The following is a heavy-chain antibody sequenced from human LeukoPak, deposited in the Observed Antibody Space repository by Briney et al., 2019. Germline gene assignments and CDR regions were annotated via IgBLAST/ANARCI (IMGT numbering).Heavy chain of an antibody. CDR1: GFTFSSYG. Sequence: GGSLRLSCAASGFTFSSYGMHWVRQAPGKGLEWVAVIWYDGSNKYYADSVKGRFTISRDNSKNTLYLQMNSLRAEDTAVYYCAKDQGGYSYGHPDYWGQGTLVTVSS. D-gene: IGHD5-18*01. J-gene: IGHJ4*02. V-gene: IGHV3-33*06. CDR2: IWYDGSNK. CDR3: AKDQGGYSYGHPDY.